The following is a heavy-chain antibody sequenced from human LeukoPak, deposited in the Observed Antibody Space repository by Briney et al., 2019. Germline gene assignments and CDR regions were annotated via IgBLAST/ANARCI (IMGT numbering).Heavy chain of an antibody. Sequence: SETLSLTCAASGGSISSGGYSWSWIRQPPGKGLEWIGYIYHSGSTYYNPSLKSRVTISVDRSKNQFSLKLSSVTAADTAVYYCARGTDGYNDYWGQGTLVTVSS. CDR3: ARGTDGYNDY. D-gene: IGHD5-24*01. J-gene: IGHJ4*02. CDR2: IYHSGST. V-gene: IGHV4-30-2*01. CDR1: GGSISSGGYS.